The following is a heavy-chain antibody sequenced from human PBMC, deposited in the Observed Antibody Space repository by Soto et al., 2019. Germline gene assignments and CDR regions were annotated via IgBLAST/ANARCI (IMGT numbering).Heavy chain of an antibody. J-gene: IGHJ3*02. D-gene: IGHD3-22*01. CDR2: TYYRSKWYN. CDR1: GYSVSSNSAA. V-gene: IGHV6-1*01. CDR3: ARDHYYDSSGYSDAFDI. Sequence: SENLSLTCSISGYSVSSNSAACNWIRQSASRGLEWLGRTYYRSKWYNDYAVSVRSRVNMNPDTSKNQFSLQLNSVTPEDTAVYYCARDHYYDSSGYSDAFDIWGQGTMVTVSS.